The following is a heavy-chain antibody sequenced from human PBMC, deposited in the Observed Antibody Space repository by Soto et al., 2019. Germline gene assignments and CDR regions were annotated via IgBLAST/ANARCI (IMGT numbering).Heavy chain of an antibody. CDR2: INSGGTSI. D-gene: IGHD1-7*01. V-gene: IGHV3-48*03. CDR3: ARDVMTYRAELIRYYYYNMDV. CDR1: GFTFSSSD. Sequence: GGSLRLSCAASGFTFSSSDMNWVRQAPGKGLEWVSSINSGGTSIYYSDSVKGRFTISRDNAKNSLYLQMNSLRAEDTAVYYCARDVMTYRAELIRYYYYNMDVWGQGTTVTVSS. J-gene: IGHJ6*02.